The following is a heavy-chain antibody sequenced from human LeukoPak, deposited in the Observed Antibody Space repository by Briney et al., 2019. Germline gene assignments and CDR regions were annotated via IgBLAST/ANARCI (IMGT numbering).Heavy chain of an antibody. J-gene: IGHJ4*02. V-gene: IGHV4-39*01. Sequence: SETLSLTCAVSGGSISSSSYSWGWIRQPPGKGLEWIGSIYYSGSTYYNPSLKSRVTISVDTSKNQFSLKLSSVTAADTAVYYCATWYYYDSSGYYYVMGRRPGYFDYWGQGTLVTVSS. CDR1: GGSISSSSYS. D-gene: IGHD3-22*01. CDR3: ATWYYYDSSGYYYVMGRRPGYFDY. CDR2: IYYSGST.